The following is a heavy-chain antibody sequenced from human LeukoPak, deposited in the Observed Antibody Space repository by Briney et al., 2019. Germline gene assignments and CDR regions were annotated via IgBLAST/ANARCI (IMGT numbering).Heavy chain of an antibody. CDR3: AQVAPPYDSSGEKFDY. CDR1: GFTFSSYA. V-gene: IGHV3-23*01. CDR2: ISGSGGST. D-gene: IGHD3-22*01. Sequence: GGSLRLSCAASGFTFSSYAMSWVRQAPGKGLEWVSAISGSGGSTYYADSVKGRFTISRDNSKNTLYLQINSLRAEDTAVYYCAQVAPPYDSSGEKFDYWGQGTLVTVSS. J-gene: IGHJ4*02.